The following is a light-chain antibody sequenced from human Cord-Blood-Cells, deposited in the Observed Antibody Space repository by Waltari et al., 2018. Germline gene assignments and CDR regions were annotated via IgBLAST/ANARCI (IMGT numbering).Light chain of an antibody. CDR1: SSDVGSYNL. CDR2: EGS. V-gene: IGLV2-23*01. CDR3: CSYAGSSTYV. Sequence: QSALTQPASVSGSPGQSITIPCTGTSSDVGSYNLVPWYQQHPGKAPKLMIYEGSKRPSGVSKRFSGSKSGNTASLTISGLQAEDEADYYCCSYAGSSTYVFGTGTKVTVL. J-gene: IGLJ1*01.